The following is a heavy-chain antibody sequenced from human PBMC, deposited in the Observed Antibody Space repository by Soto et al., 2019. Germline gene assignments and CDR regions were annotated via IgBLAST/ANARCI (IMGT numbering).Heavy chain of an antibody. J-gene: IGHJ4*02. CDR1: GGTFSSYA. D-gene: IGHD3-9*01. V-gene: IGHV1-69*06. Sequence: SVKVSCKASGGTFSSYAISWVRQAPGQGLEWMGGIIPIFGTANYAQKFQGRVTITADKSTSTAYMELSSLRSEDTAVYYCARGHILTGPYYFDYWGQGXQVTVYS. CDR2: IIPIFGTA. CDR3: ARGHILTGPYYFDY.